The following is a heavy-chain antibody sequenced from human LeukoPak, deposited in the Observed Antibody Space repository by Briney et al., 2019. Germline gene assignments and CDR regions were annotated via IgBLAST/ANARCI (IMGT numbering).Heavy chain of an antibody. D-gene: IGHD6-13*01. V-gene: IGHV4-30-2*01. CDR3: ASVIFSVGIAAAMHFQH. J-gene: IGHJ1*01. CDR2: IYHSGST. CDR1: GGSISSGGYS. Sequence: SETLSLTCAVSGGSISSGGYSWSWIRQPPGKGLEWIGYIYHSGSTYYNPSLKSRVTISVDRSKNQFSLKLSSVTAADTAVYYCASVIFSVGIAAAMHFQHWGQGTLVTVSS.